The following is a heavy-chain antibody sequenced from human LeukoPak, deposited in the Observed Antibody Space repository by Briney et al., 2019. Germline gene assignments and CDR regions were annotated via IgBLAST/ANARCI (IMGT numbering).Heavy chain of an antibody. CDR3: AKSNGYGLIDI. Sequence: SETLSLTCAVYGGSLSDYYWSWIRQSPGKALEWIGNIFYSGSTYYSPSLKSRVTISLDTSRNQFSLKLNSVTAADTAVYYCAKSNGYGLIDIWGQGTMVTVSS. CDR2: IFYSGST. D-gene: IGHD3-10*01. CDR1: GGSLSDYY. V-gene: IGHV4-34*12. J-gene: IGHJ3*02.